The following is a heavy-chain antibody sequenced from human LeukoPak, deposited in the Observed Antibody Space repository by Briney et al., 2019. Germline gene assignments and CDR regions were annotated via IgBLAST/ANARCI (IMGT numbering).Heavy chain of an antibody. D-gene: IGHD4-17*01. CDR3: ARNFGYGDYYYGMDV. Sequence: ASVKVSYKASGYTFTVYYMHWVRQAPGQGLEWMGWINPNSGGTNYTQKFQGWVTITRDTSISTAYMELSRLRSDDTAVYYCARNFGYGDYYYGMDVWGKGTTVTVSS. J-gene: IGHJ6*04. CDR2: INPNSGGT. V-gene: IGHV1-2*04. CDR1: GYTFTVYY.